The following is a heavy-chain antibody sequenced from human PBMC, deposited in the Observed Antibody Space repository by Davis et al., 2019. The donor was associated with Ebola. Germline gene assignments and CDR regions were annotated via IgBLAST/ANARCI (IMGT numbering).Heavy chain of an antibody. J-gene: IGHJ5*02. V-gene: IGHV1-69*08. CDR2: IIPVVDTK. CDR3: ARGKWFDT. Sequence: SVTVSRKASGYTLTSHYMHWLRQAPGPGLEWLGRIIPVVDTKDYAQKFQGRVTLTADKATNTADMELSGLGSDDTAVYYCARGKWFDTWGQGTLVSVTS. CDR1: GYTLTSHY.